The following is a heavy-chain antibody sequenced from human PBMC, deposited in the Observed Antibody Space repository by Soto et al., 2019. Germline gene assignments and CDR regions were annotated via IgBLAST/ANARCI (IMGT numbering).Heavy chain of an antibody. Sequence: EVQLVESGGGLVKPGGSLRLSCAASGFTFSSYSMNWFRQAPGKGLEWVSSISSSRSYIYYADSVKGRCTISRDNAKNSLYLQMTSLRAEDTAVYYCARVIAAAGTDYWVQGTLVTVSS. CDR1: GFTFSSYS. V-gene: IGHV3-21*01. D-gene: IGHD6-13*01. J-gene: IGHJ4*02. CDR3: ARVIAAAGTDY. CDR2: ISSSRSYI.